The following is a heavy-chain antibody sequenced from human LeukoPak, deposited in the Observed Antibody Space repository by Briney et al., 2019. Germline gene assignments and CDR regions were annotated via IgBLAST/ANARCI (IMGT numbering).Heavy chain of an antibody. J-gene: IGHJ3*02. Sequence: GGSLRLSCAASGFRFSGYWMHWVRQGPEKGLELVSRIDNDGHGIIYADSVKGRFTTSRDNAKNTLYLQMNSLRAEDTALYYCAKDAGDRYYYHSSGYLPCDAFDIWGQGTMVTVSS. D-gene: IGHD3-22*01. CDR2: IDNDGHGI. CDR1: GFRFSGYW. CDR3: AKDAGDRYYYHSSGYLPCDAFDI. V-gene: IGHV3-74*01.